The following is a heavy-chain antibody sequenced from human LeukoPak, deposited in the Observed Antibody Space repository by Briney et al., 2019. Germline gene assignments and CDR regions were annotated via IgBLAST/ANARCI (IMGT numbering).Heavy chain of an antibody. J-gene: IGHJ3*02. CDR1: GFTFSPYA. Sequence: GGSLRLSCAASGFTFSPYAMNWVRQAPGKGLEWVSSISGSSSHIYYADLVKGRFTISRDNAKNSLYLQLNSLRAEDTAVYYCARDADPRDGYNSGDAFHIWGQGTMVTVSS. CDR3: ARDADPRDGYNSGDAFHI. CDR2: ISGSSSHI. V-gene: IGHV3-21*01. D-gene: IGHD5-24*01.